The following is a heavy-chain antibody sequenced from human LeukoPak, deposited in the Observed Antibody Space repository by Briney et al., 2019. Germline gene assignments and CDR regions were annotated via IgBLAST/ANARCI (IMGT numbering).Heavy chain of an antibody. CDR1: GFTFSSYA. CDR2: ISSNGGST. D-gene: IGHD3-3*01. V-gene: IGHV3-64*01. J-gene: IGHJ4*02. CDR3: ARGPDYDFWSGYYGMGYFDY. Sequence: GGSLRLSCAASGFTFSSYAMHWVRQAPGKGLEYVSAISSNGGSTYYANSVKGRFTISRDNSKNTLYLQMGSLRAEDMAVYYCARGPDYDFWSGYYGMGYFDYWGQGTLVTVSS.